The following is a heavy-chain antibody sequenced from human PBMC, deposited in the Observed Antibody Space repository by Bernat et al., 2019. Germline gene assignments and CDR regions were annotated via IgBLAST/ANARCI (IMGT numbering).Heavy chain of an antibody. V-gene: IGHV1-18*01. J-gene: IGHJ4*02. CDR1: GYTFSTYK. CDR3: ARGYRNFDY. Sequence: QVYLVQSGADVKKPGASVKVSCEASGYTFSTYKITWVRQAPGQGLEWMGWISPYNGNANYAQNFQGRVTMTTDTSTSTAYMELTGLRSDDTAIYYCARGYRNFDYWGQGTLVSVSS. CDR2: ISPYNGNA. D-gene: IGHD4-11*01.